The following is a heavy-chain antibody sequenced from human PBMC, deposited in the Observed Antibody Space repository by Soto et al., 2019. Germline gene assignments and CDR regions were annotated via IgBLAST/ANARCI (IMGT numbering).Heavy chain of an antibody. CDR1: GYTFTSYA. CDR3: AREDVLRFLETTGYGMDV. CDR2: INAGNGNT. J-gene: IGHJ6*02. D-gene: IGHD3-3*01. V-gene: IGHV1-3*05. Sequence: QVQLVQSGAEEKKPGASVKVSCKASGYTFTSYAMHWVRQAPGQRLEWMGWINAGNGNTNYSQKFQGRVTITRDTSASTAYMELSSLRSEDTAVYYCAREDVLRFLETTGYGMDVWGQGTTVTVSS.